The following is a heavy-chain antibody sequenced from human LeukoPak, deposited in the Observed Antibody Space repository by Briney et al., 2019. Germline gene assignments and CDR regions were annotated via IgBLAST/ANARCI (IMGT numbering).Heavy chain of an antibody. Sequence: PGRSLRLSCAASGFTFRSYAMHWVRQAPGKGLEWVAVILDDENNKNYADSVKGRFTTSRDNSKSTLYLQMNSLRTEDTAVYYCARDETHFYGSGSSNWFDPWGQGILVTVSS. D-gene: IGHD3-10*01. CDR3: ARDETHFYGSGSSNWFDP. CDR1: GFTFRSYA. V-gene: IGHV3-30-3*01. J-gene: IGHJ5*02. CDR2: ILDDENNK.